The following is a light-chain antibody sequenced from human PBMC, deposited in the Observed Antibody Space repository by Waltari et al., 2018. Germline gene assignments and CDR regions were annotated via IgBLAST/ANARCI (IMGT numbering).Light chain of an antibody. V-gene: IGLV2-23*03. J-gene: IGLJ2*01. CDR1: SSDVDSYNF. CDR3: CSYVTSRTFV. CDR2: ESN. Sequence: QSALTQPASVSGSPGQSITISCSGSSSDVDSYNFVSWYQQHPGKVPKLILYESNKRPSGVSNRFSGSKSGDTASLTISGLQAEDEAAYYCCSYVTSRTFVFGGGTKVSVL.